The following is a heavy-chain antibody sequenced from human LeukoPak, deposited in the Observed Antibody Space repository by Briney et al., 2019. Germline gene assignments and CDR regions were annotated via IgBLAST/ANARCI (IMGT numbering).Heavy chain of an antibody. CDR3: ARGPGYYYDSSGYF. J-gene: IGHJ4*02. V-gene: IGHV4-34*01. CDR2: INHSGST. D-gene: IGHD3-22*01. CDR1: GGSFSGYY. Sequence: PSETLSLTCAVYGGSFSGYYWSWIRQPPGKGLEWIGEINHSGSTNYNPSLKSRVTISVDTSKNRFSLKLSSVTAADTAVYYCARGPGYYYDSSGYFWGQGTLVTVSS.